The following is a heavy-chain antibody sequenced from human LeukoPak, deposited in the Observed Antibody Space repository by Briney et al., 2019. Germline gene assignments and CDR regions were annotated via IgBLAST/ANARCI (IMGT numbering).Heavy chain of an antibody. CDR2: ILTGDNT. V-gene: IGHV3-53*01. CDR1: GFTVRSKY. CDR3: ATELRYVGGYFDY. J-gene: IGHJ4*02. D-gene: IGHD3-9*01. Sequence: PGGSLRLSCAASGFTVRSKYMSWVRQAPGKGPEWVSVILTGDNTYYSDSVRRRFTISRDHSRNTLYLQMNNLRAEDTAVYYCATELRYVGGYFDYWGQGTLVTVSS.